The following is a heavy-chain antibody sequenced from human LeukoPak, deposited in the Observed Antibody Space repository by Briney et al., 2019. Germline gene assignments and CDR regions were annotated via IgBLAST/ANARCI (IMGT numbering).Heavy chain of an antibody. V-gene: IGHV3-11*01. CDR3: ARDKEYSSSSPYYYGMDV. CDR1: GFTFSDYY. CDR2: ISSSGSTI. D-gene: IGHD6-6*01. Sequence: GGSLRLSCAASGFTFSDYYMSWIRQAPGKGLEWVSYISSSGSTIYYADSVKGRFTISRDNAKNSLYLQMNSLRAGDTAVYYCARDKEYSSSSPYYYGMDVWGQGTTVTVSS. J-gene: IGHJ6*02.